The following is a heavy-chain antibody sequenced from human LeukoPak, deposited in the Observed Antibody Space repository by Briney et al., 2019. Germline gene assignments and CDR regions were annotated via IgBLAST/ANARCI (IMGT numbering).Heavy chain of an antibody. CDR3: ANSGYCSSTSCFGVLNWFDP. V-gene: IGHV3-7*01. CDR1: GFTFSSYW. CDR2: IKQDGSEK. D-gene: IGHD2-2*01. J-gene: IGHJ5*02. Sequence: PGGSLRLSCAASGFTFSSYWMSWVRQAPGKGLEWVANIKQDGSEKYYVDSVKGRFTISRDNAKNSLYLQMNSLRAEDTAVYYCANSGYCSSTSCFGVLNWFDPWGQGTLVTVSS.